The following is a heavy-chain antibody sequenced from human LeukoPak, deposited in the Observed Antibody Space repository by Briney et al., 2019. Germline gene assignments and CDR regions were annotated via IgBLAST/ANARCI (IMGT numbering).Heavy chain of an antibody. J-gene: IGHJ3*02. CDR2: ARNKANSYTT. CDR3: ARVRYCSSTTCRGAFDI. Sequence: GGSLRLSCAASAFSFSDHYMDWVRQAPGKGLEWVGRARNKANSYTTEYAASVKDRFTISRDDSENSLYLQMNSLKTEDTAVYYCARVRYCSSTTCRGAFDIWGQGTMVTVTS. CDR1: AFSFSDHY. V-gene: IGHV3-72*01. D-gene: IGHD2-2*01.